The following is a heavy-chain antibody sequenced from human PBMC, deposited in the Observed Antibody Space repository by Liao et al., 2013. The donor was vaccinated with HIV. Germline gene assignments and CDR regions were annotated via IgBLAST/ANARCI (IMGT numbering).Heavy chain of an antibody. CDR1: GGSISSYY. CDR3: ASTGYSYGFDY. J-gene: IGHJ4*02. Sequence: QVQLQESGPGLVKPSETLSLTCTVSGGSISSYYWSWIRQPPGKGLEWIGYIYYSGTTYYNPSLKSRVAISVDTSRIHFSLKLSSVTAADTAVYYCASTGYSYGFDYWAREPWSPS. CDR2: IYYSGTT. D-gene: IGHD5-18*01. V-gene: IGHV4-59*08.